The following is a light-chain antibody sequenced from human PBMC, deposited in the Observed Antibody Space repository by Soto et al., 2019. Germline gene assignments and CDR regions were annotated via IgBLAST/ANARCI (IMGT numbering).Light chain of an antibody. CDR2: DVN. CDR3: CSYAGTYNFWV. Sequence: QSVLTQPRSVSGSPGQSVTISCTGTNSDIGDYNYVSWYQQHPGKAPKVMIYDVNRRPSGVPDRFSGSKSGNTASLTISGLQAEDEADYYCCSYAGTYNFWVFGGGTKLTVL. CDR1: NSDIGDYNY. V-gene: IGLV2-11*01. J-gene: IGLJ3*02.